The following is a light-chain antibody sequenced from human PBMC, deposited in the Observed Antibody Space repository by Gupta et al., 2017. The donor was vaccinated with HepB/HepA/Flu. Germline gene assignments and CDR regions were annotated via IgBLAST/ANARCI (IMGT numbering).Light chain of an antibody. V-gene: IGKV3-11*01. CDR1: QSVSSY. Sequence: EIVLTQSPATLSLSPGERATLSCRARQSVSSYLAWYQQKPGQAPRLLIYDASNRATGIPARFSGSGSGTDFTLTISSLEPEDFAVYYCQQRSNWPCSFGQGTKLEIK. J-gene: IGKJ2*04. CDR3: QQRSNWPCS. CDR2: DAS.